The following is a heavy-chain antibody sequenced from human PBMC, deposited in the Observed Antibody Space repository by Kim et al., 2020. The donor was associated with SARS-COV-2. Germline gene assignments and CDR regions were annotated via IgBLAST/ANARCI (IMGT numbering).Heavy chain of an antibody. V-gene: IGHV1-2*02. J-gene: IGHJ1*01. CDR2: INPNSGGT. Sequence: ASVKVSCKASGYTFTGYYMHWVRQAPGQGLEWMGWINPNSGGTNYAQKFQGRVTMTRDTSISTAYMELSRLRSDDTAVYYCARDRRKRGYGDYGGYLQHWGQGTLVTVSS. CDR1: GYTFTGYY. CDR3: ARDRRKRGYGDYGGYLQH. D-gene: IGHD4-17*01.